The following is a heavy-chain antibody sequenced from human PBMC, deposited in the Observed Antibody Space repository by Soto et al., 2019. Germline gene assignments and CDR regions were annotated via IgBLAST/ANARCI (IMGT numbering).Heavy chain of an antibody. CDR3: AGSGSYYGPSDY. V-gene: IGHV4-59*08. J-gene: IGHJ4*02. CDR1: GGSISSYY. CDR2: IYYTGST. Sequence: QVQLQESGPGLVKPSETLSLTCTVSGGSISSYYWSWIRQPPGKGLEWIGYIYYTGSTNYNPSLKSRVTISADTSKNQSALKLSTVTAADTAVYYCAGSGSYYGPSDYWGQGTLVTVSS. D-gene: IGHD3-10*01.